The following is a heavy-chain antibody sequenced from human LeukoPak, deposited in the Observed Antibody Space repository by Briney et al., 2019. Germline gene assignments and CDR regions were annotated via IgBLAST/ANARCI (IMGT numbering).Heavy chain of an antibody. CDR1: GFTFDDYA. V-gene: IGHV3-53*04. CDR3: ARDRPAAGFYYFDY. J-gene: IGHJ4*02. CDR2: IYSGGGA. D-gene: IGHD6-13*01. Sequence: RTGGSLRLSCAASGFTFDDYAMHWVRQAPGKGLEWVSVIYSGGGAYYADSVKGRFTISRHSSKNTLYLQMNSLRAEDTAVYYCARDRPAAGFYYFDYWGQGTLVTVSS.